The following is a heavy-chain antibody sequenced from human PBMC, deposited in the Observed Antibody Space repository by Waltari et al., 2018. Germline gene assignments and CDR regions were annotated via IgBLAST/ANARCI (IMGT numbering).Heavy chain of an antibody. J-gene: IGHJ4*02. CDR3: ATPFYNWDDPLHS. D-gene: IGHD1-20*01. CDR1: GFAFIIFA. Sequence: EVQLLESGGDLVQPGGSLRPSCATSGFAFIIFAINWVRLAPGTGLGWVSAISVSDATYYADSVKGRFTISRDTSKNTVYLQMNGLRVEDTAVYYCATPFYNWDDPLHSWGQGTLVTVSS. V-gene: IGHV3-23*01. CDR2: ISVSDAT.